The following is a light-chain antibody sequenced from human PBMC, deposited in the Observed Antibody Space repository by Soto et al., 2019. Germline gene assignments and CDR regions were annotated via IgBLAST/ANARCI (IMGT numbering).Light chain of an antibody. CDR1: QSVSSSY. V-gene: IGKV3-20*01. CDR2: GAS. CDR3: QQYGSSPPWT. J-gene: IGKJ1*01. Sequence: EIVLTQSPGTLSLSPGERATLSCRASQSVSSSYLAGYQQKPGQAPRLLIYGASSRATGIPDRFSGSVSGTGFTLTISRLEPEDFAVYYCQQYGSSPPWTFGQGTKVDI.